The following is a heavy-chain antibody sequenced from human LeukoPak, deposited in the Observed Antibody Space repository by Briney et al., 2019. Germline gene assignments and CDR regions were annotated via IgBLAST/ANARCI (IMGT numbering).Heavy chain of an antibody. CDR1: GSSMRSGGYY. Sequence: SETLSLTCSVSGSSMRSGGYYWLWIRQPPGRELEWIGSIYYSGDTYYNPSVESRVTLSLDTSNYQFSPELTAVTAADTALYYCARRGQQLPVDAFDVWGQGTMVTVSS. J-gene: IGHJ3*01. D-gene: IGHD6-13*01. CDR3: ARRGQQLPVDAFDV. V-gene: IGHV4-39*07. CDR2: IYYSGDT.